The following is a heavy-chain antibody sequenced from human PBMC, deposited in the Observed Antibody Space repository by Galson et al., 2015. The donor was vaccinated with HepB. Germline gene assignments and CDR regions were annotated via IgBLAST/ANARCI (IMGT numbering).Heavy chain of an antibody. J-gene: IGHJ4*02. Sequence: SLRLFCAVSGFTVSKSYVSWVRQAPGKGLEWLSVIYSGGHAFYADSVQGRFTISRDTSKNTVYLQMRSLRAEDTAVYYCASPFCIGGNCYPLWYWGQGTLVTVSS. CDR2: IYSGGHA. CDR3: ASPFCIGGNCYPLWY. D-gene: IGHD2-15*01. CDR1: GFTVSKSY. V-gene: IGHV3-53*01.